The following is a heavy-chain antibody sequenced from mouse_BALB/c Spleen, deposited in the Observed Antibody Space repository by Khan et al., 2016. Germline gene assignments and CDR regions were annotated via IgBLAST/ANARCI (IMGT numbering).Heavy chain of an antibody. D-gene: IGHD2-4*01. V-gene: IGHV1S132*01. CDR3: ARSGDYEVGAFDS. Sequence: QVQLQQSGAELVRPGASVKLSCKTSGYIFTSYWIYWVKQRSGQGLEWIAWIYPGTGSTYYNEKFKGKATLTTDKSSNTAYMQLSRLKSEDSAVYFCARSGDYEVGAFDSWGQGTTLTVSS. J-gene: IGHJ2*01. CDR2: IYPGTGST. CDR1: GYIFTSYW.